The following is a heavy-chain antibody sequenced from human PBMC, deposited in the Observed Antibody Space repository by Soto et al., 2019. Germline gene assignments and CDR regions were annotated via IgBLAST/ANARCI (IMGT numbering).Heavy chain of an antibody. CDR3: AREVVGATRPFDY. CDR2: ITPIFGTA. J-gene: IGHJ4*02. D-gene: IGHD1-26*01. CDR1: GGTFSSYA. Sequence: SVKVSCKASGGTFSSYAISWVRQAPGQGLEWMGGITPIFGTANYAQKFQGRVTITADESTSTAYMELSSLRSEDTAVYYCAREVVGATRPFDYWGQGTLVTVS. V-gene: IGHV1-69*13.